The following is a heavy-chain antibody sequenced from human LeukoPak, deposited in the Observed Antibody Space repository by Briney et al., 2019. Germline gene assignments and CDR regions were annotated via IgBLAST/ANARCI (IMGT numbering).Heavy chain of an antibody. CDR3: AAGVPTS. V-gene: IGHV3-23*01. CDR1: GFTFSTFA. D-gene: IGHD2/OR15-2a*01. Sequence: GGSLRLSCAASGFTFSTFAMIWVRQPPGKGLEWVSSIFPSGGEIHYADSVRGRFTISRDNSKSTLSLQMNSLRAEDTAVYYCAAGVPTSWGQGTLVTVSS. J-gene: IGHJ4*02. CDR2: IFPSGGEI.